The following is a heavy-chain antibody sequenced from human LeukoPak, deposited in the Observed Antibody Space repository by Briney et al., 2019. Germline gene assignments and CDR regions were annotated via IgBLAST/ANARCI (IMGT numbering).Heavy chain of an antibody. CDR2: IDTSWST. J-gene: IGHJ3*02. CDR1: GGSISNYY. V-gene: IGHV4-4*07. Sequence: PSETLSLTCTVSGGSISNYYWNWIRQPAGKGLEWIGRIDTSWSTNYNPSLKSRVTMSVNTFKNQFSMEVTSLTAADTAVYYGARVCGSATNYRLCGFDIWGQGTVVTVSS. CDR3: ARVCGSATNYRLCGFDI. D-gene: IGHD3-10*01.